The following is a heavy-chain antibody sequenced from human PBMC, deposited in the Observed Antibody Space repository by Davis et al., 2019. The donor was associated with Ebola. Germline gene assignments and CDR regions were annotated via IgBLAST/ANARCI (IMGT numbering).Heavy chain of an antibody. Sequence: GESLKISCAASGFTFSSYAMHWVRQAPGKGLEWVAVISYDGSNKYYADSVKGRFTISRDNSKNTLYLQMNSLRDEDTAVYYCARSGGVVVPAAPDYWGQGTLVTVSS. J-gene: IGHJ4*02. CDR2: ISYDGSNK. D-gene: IGHD2-2*01. V-gene: IGHV3-30-3*01. CDR1: GFTFSSYA. CDR3: ARSGGVVVPAAPDY.